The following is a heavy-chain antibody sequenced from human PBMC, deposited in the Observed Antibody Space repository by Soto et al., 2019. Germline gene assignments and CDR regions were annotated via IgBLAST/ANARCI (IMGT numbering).Heavy chain of an antibody. Sequence: ASVKVSCKASGYTFTSYAMHWVRQAPGQRLEWMGWINAGNGNTKYSQKFQGRVTITRDTSASTAYMELNSLRAEDTAVYYCAKAFNIMVRGVPPPDYWGQGTLVTVSS. V-gene: IGHV1-3*01. CDR1: GYTFTSYA. J-gene: IGHJ4*02. CDR2: INAGNGNT. D-gene: IGHD3-10*01. CDR3: AKAFNIMVRGVPPPDY.